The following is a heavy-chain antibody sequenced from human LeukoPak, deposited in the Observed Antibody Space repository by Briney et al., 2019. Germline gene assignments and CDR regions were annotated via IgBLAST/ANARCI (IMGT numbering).Heavy chain of an antibody. CDR3: ARDARIPY. CDR2: ISYDGSNK. J-gene: IGHJ4*02. Sequence: QPGRSLRLSCAASGFTFSSYAMHWVRQAPGKGLEWVAVISYDGSNKYYADSVKGRFTISRDNSKNTLYLQMNSLRAEDTAVYYCARDARIPYWGQGTLVTVSS. CDR1: GFTFSSYA. V-gene: IGHV3-30-3*01.